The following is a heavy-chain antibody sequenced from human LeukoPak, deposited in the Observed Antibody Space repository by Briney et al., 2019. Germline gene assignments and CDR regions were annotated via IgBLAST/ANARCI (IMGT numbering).Heavy chain of an antibody. CDR3: ARASTVTTIVDC. Sequence: ASVKVSCKASGYTSTGYYMHWVRQAPGQGLEWMGWINPNSGGTNYAQKFQGWVTMTRDTSISTAYMELSRLRSDDTAVYYCARASTVTTIVDCWGQGTLVTVSS. CDR2: INPNSGGT. J-gene: IGHJ4*02. CDR1: GYTSTGYY. V-gene: IGHV1-2*04. D-gene: IGHD4-17*01.